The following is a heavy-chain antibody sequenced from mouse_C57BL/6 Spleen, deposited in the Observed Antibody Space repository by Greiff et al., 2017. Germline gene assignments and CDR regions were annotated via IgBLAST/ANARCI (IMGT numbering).Heavy chain of an antibody. CDR2: ISSGSSTI. CDR1: GFTFSDYG. CDR3: ARRRGSSYDAMDY. V-gene: IGHV5-17*01. J-gene: IGHJ4*01. Sequence: EVKLMESGGGLVKPGGSLKLSCAASGFTFSDYGMHWVRQAPEKGLEWVAYISSGSSTIYYADTVKGRFTISRDNAKNTLFLQMTSLMSEDTAMYYCARRRGSSYDAMDYWGQGTSVTVSS. D-gene: IGHD1-1*01.